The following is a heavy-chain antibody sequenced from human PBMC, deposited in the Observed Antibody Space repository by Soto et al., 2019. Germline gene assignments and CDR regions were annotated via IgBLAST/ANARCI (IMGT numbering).Heavy chain of an antibody. J-gene: IGHJ3*02. Sequence: PSETLSLTCTVSGGSISSINYYWGWIRQPPGKGLEWIGSIYYGVSTHYNPSLKSRVTISVDTSKNQFSLKLSSVTAADTAVYYCAIIAGSGWYEDALDIWGQGTMVTVSS. V-gene: IGHV4-39*01. CDR1: GGSISSINYY. CDR3: AIIAGSGWYEDALDI. CDR2: IYYGVST. D-gene: IGHD6-19*01.